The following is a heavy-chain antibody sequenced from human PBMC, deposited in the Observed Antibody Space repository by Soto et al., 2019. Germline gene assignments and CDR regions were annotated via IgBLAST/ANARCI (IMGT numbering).Heavy chain of an antibody. Sequence: GESPRLSCAAYGFAFRSYSMNWVRQAPGKGLEWVSHISFSSDTIYYADSVKGRFTISRDNAKNSLYLQMNSLRDDDTALYYCVRDFPPSDYWRQRTRVSVST. V-gene: IGHV3-48*02. CDR2: ISFSSDTI. CDR1: GFAFRSYS. CDR3: VRDFPPSDY. J-gene: IGHJ4*02.